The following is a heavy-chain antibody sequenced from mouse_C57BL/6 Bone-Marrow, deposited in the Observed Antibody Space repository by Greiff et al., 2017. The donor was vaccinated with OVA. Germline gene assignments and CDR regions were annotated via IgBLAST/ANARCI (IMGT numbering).Heavy chain of an antibody. D-gene: IGHD5-1-1*01. CDR1: GFNIKDDY. CDR2: IDPENGDT. CDR3: TDTNYYAMDY. Sequence: EVQLQQSGAELVRSGASVKLSCTASGFNIKDDYMHWVKQRPEQGLEWIGWIDPENGDTEYASKFQGKATITADTSSNTAYLQLSSLTSEDTAVYYCTDTNYYAMDYWGQGTSVTVSS. J-gene: IGHJ4*01. V-gene: IGHV14-4*01.